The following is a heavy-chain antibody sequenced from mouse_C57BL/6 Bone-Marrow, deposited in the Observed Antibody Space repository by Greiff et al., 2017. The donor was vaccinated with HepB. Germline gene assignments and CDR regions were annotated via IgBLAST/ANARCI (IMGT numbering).Heavy chain of an antibody. CDR3: ARLRLPLDY. V-gene: IGHV1-26*01. J-gene: IGHJ4*01. CDR2: INPNNGGT. Sequence: VQLQQSGPELVKPGASVKISCKASGYTFTDYYMNWVKQSHGKSLEWIGDINPNNGGTSYNQKFKGKATLTVDKSSSTAYMELRSLTSEDSAVYYCARLRLPLDYWGQGTSVTVSS. CDR1: GYTFTDYY.